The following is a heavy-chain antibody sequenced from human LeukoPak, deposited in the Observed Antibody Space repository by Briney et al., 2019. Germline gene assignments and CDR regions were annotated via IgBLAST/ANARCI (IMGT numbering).Heavy chain of an antibody. CDR1: GYSFSDYE. D-gene: IGHD3-9*01. CDR2: IWSSGTVT. CDR3: ARGTNDILTGYYSRFDY. Sequence: GGSLRLSCAGSGYSFSDYEMNWVRQAPGRGLEWVAYIWSSGTVTHYADSVKDRFTISRDNSKNTLYLQMNSLRAEDTAVYYCARGTNDILTGYYSRFDYWGQGTLVTVSS. J-gene: IGHJ4*02. V-gene: IGHV3-48*03.